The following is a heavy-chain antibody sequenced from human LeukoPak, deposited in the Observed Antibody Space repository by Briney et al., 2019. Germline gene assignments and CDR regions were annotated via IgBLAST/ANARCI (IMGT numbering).Heavy chain of an antibody. J-gene: IGHJ6*02. D-gene: IGHD6-19*01. CDR3: ARDPQWLVQGHYYYGMDV. V-gene: IGHV4-34*01. Sequence: SETLSLTCAVYGGSFSGYYWSWIRQTPGKGLEWIGEINHSGSTNYNPSLKSRVTMSVDTSKNQFSLKLSSVTAADTAVYYCARDPQWLVQGHYYYGMDVWGQGTTVTVSS. CDR1: GGSFSGYY. CDR2: INHSGST.